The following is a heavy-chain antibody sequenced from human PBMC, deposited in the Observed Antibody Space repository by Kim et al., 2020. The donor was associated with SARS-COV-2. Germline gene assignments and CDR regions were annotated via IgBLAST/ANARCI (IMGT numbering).Heavy chain of an antibody. CDR3: ARGLSSGSYYNGVY. CDR1: GGSISSSSYY. D-gene: IGHD3-10*02. J-gene: IGHJ4*02. CDR2: IYYSGST. V-gene: IGHV4-39*07. Sequence: SETMSLTCTVSGGSISSSSYYWGWIRQPPGKGLEWIGSIYYSGSTYYNPSLKSRVTISVDTSKNQFSLKLSSVTAADTAVYYCARGLSSGSYYNGVYWGQGTLVTVSS.